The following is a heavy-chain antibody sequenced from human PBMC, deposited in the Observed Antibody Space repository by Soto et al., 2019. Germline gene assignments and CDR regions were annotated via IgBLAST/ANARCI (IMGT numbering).Heavy chain of an antibody. CDR3: ARGGGTILAPLP. CDR2: INPNSGAT. Sequence: QVQLVQSGTEVKKPGASVKVSCKASGYTFTGYFMHWVRQAPGQGLEWMGWINPNSGATKYAQKFQGRVTLSRDTSIRTAYMELSGLRSDDTAVYYCARGGGTILAPLPWGQGTLVTVSS. CDR1: GYTFTGYF. D-gene: IGHD3-3*01. V-gene: IGHV1-2*02. J-gene: IGHJ5*02.